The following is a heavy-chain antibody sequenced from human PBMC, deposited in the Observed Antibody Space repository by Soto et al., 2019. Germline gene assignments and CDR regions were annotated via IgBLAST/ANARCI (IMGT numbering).Heavy chain of an antibody. CDR2: ISYDGSNK. Sequence: QVQLVESGGGVVQPGRSLRLSCAASGFTFSSYGMHWVRQAPGKGLEWVAVISYDGSNKYYADSVKGRFTISRDNSKNTLYLQMNGLRAEDTAVYYCAKERQIRGYSLYGMDVWGQGTTVTVSS. CDR3: AKERQIRGYSLYGMDV. J-gene: IGHJ6*02. CDR1: GFTFSSYG. D-gene: IGHD5-18*01. V-gene: IGHV3-30*18.